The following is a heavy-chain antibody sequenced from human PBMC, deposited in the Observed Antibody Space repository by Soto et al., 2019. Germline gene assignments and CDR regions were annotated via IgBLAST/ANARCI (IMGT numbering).Heavy chain of an antibody. CDR3: ARDDSSGYSYGMDV. D-gene: IGHD3-22*01. J-gene: IGHJ6*02. CDR2: IYYSGST. V-gene: IGHV4-31*03. CDR1: GGSISSGGYY. Sequence: QVQLQESGPGLVKPSQTLSLTCTVSGGSISSGGYYWSWIRQHPGKGLEWIGYIYYSGSTYYNPSLKRRVTISVDTSKNQFSLKLSSVTAADTAVYYCARDDSSGYSYGMDVWGQGTTVTVSS.